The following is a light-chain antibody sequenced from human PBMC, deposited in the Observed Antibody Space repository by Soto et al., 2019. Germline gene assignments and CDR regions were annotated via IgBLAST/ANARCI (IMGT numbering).Light chain of an antibody. CDR3: AAWDDSLNGYV. J-gene: IGLJ1*01. CDR2: STN. CDR1: ISNIGGNT. Sequence: QSVLTQPPSASGTPGQRVTISCSGSISNIGGNTVNWYQQLPGMPPKLLMYSTNQRPSGVPDRFSGSKSGTSASLAISGLQSEDEADYFCAAWDDSLNGYVFGTGTKVTVL. V-gene: IGLV1-44*01.